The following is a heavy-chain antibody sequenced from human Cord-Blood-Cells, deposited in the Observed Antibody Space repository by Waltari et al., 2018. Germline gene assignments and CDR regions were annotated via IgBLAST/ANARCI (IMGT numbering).Heavy chain of an antibody. CDR3: AKAPIGIAAAGHFDY. V-gene: IGHV3-9*03. Sequence: EVQLVESGGGLVQPGRSLRLSCAASGFTFDDYAMHWVRPAPGKGLEWVSGISWNSGSIGYADSVKGRFTISRDNAKNSLYLQMNSLRAEDMALYYCAKAPIGIAAAGHFDYWGQGTLVTVSS. J-gene: IGHJ4*02. CDR2: ISWNSGSI. D-gene: IGHD6-13*01. CDR1: GFTFDDYA.